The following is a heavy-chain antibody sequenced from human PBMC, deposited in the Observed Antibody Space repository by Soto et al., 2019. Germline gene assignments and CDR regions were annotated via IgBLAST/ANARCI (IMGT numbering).Heavy chain of an antibody. V-gene: IGHV1-18*01. Sequence: VSVKVACKASGYTFTSYGISWVRQAPGQGLEWMGWISAYNGNINYAQKLQGRVTMTTDTSTSTAYMELRSLRSDDTAVYYCARGYYYDSSGYYYVGGWFDPWGQGTLVTVSS. D-gene: IGHD3-22*01. J-gene: IGHJ5*02. CDR3: ARGYYYDSSGYYYVGGWFDP. CDR1: GYTFTSYG. CDR2: ISAYNGNI.